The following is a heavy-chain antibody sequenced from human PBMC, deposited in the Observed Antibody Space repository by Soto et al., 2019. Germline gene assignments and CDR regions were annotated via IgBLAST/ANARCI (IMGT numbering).Heavy chain of an antibody. Sequence: QVQLVQSGAEVKKPGSSVKVSCKASGGTFSSYAISWVRQAPGQGLEWMGGIIPIFGKANYAQKFQGRVTITADESTSTAYMELSSLRSEDTAVYYCAREGYCSSTSCYRRYYFDYWGQGTLVTVSS. J-gene: IGHJ4*02. CDR3: AREGYCSSTSCYRRYYFDY. CDR2: IIPIFGKA. D-gene: IGHD2-2*02. CDR1: GGTFSSYA. V-gene: IGHV1-69*01.